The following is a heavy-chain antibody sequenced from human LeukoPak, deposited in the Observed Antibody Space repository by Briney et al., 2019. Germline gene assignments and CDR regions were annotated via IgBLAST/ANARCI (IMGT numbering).Heavy chain of an antibody. CDR2: ISSDGSNT. CDR1: GFTFSSYW. J-gene: IGHJ4*02. V-gene: IGHV3-74*01. CDR3: AKRGDGGAWYDY. D-gene: IGHD6-19*01. Sequence: PGGSLRLSCAGSGFTFSSYWMDWVRQVPGKGLVWVSRISSDGSNTAYADSVKGRFTISRDNAKNTMYLQMSSLRAEDTAVYYWAKRGDGGAWYDYWGQGTLVIVSS.